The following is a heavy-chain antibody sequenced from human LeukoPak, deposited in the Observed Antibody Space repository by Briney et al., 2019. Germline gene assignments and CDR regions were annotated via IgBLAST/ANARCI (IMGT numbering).Heavy chain of an antibody. J-gene: IGHJ4*02. Sequence: SETLSLTCTVSGGSISSYYWSWIRQPPGKGLEWIGYIYYSGGTNYNPSLKSRVTISVDTSKNQFSLKLSSVTAADTAVYYCAIGYSYDYLFDYWGQGTLVTVSS. D-gene: IGHD5-18*01. CDR2: IYYSGGT. CDR3: AIGYSYDYLFDY. CDR1: GGSISSYY. V-gene: IGHV4-59*01.